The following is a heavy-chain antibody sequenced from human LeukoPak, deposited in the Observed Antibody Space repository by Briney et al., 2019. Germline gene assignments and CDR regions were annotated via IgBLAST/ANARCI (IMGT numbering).Heavy chain of an antibody. V-gene: IGHV3-21*06. Sequence: GGSLRLSCAASGFTFSNAWMSWVRQAPGEGLEWVSSISSSSSYIYYADSVKGRFTISRDNVKSLLYLQINNLRVEDTSVYYCARGGAARPDYWGQGTLVTVSS. D-gene: IGHD6-6*01. CDR2: ISSSSSYI. J-gene: IGHJ4*02. CDR3: ARGGAARPDY. CDR1: GFTFSNAW.